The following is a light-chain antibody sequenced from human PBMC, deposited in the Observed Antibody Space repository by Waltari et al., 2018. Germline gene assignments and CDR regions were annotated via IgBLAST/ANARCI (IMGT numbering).Light chain of an antibody. Sequence: QSVLTQPPSASGTPGQRVTISCSGSSSNIGDHTINWYQQLPGTAPKRLIYSNNKRPSGVPARFAGSTSGTSASLAISGLQSEDEADYYCATWDSSLNGFYVFGTGTKVTVL. CDR1: SSNIGDHT. CDR2: SNN. CDR3: ATWDSSLNGFYV. V-gene: IGLV1-44*01. J-gene: IGLJ1*01.